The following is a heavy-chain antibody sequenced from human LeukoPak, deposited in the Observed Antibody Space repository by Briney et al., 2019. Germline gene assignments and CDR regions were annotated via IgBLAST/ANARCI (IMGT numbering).Heavy chain of an antibody. Sequence: PGRSLRLSCAASGLSFSGYGMHWVRQAPGKGLEWVAVISYDGSEKYYVDSVKGRFTISRDNSRDTLYLQMNSLRAEDTAVYYCAKTKMNWRGTLDYWGQGTLVTVSS. CDR3: AKTKMNWRGTLDY. D-gene: IGHD1-1*01. V-gene: IGHV3-30*18. CDR2: ISYDGSEK. J-gene: IGHJ4*02. CDR1: GLSFSGYG.